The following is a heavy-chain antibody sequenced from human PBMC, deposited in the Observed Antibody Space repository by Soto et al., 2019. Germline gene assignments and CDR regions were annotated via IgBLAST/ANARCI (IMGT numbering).Heavy chain of an antibody. V-gene: IGHV4-34*01. J-gene: IGHJ5*02. D-gene: IGHD2-15*01. Sequence: PSETLSLTCSVSGVAMTYGGYSWSWIRQPPGKGLEWIGEINHSGSTNYNPSLKSRVTISVDTSKNQFSLKLSSVTAADTAVYYCARGRSCSGGSCYWFDPWGQGTLVTVSS. CDR3: ARGRSCSGGSCYWFDP. CDR1: GVAMTYGGYS. CDR2: INHSGST.